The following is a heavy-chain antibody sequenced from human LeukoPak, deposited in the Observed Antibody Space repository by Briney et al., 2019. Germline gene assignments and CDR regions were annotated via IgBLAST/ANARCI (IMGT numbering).Heavy chain of an antibody. CDR1: GFTFSSYA. J-gene: IGHJ2*01. Sequence: GGSLRLSCAASGFTFSSYAMSWVRQAPGKGLEWVSAISGSGGSTYYADSVKGRFTISRDNSKNTLYLQMNSLRAEDTAVYYCARRPMVRGEGSKGSYWYFDLWGRGTLVTVSS. CDR3: ARRPMVRGEGSKGSYWYFDL. V-gene: IGHV3-23*01. CDR2: ISGSGGST. D-gene: IGHD3-10*01.